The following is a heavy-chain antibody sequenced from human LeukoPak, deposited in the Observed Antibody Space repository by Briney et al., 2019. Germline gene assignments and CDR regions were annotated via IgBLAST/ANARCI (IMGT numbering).Heavy chain of an antibody. Sequence: PGRSLRLSCAASGFTFSSYWIHWVRQAPGKGLVWVSRINSDGSTTSYADSVKGRFTISRDNAKNTLYLQMNSLRAEDTAVYYCARDDYGGRGEFDYWGQGTLVTVSS. D-gene: IGHD4-23*01. CDR3: ARDDYGGRGEFDY. CDR1: GFTFSSYW. V-gene: IGHV3-74*01. J-gene: IGHJ4*02. CDR2: INSDGSTT.